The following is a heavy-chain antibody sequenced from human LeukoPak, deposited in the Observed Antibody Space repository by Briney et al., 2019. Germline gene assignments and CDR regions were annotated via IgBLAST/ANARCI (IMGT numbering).Heavy chain of an antibody. CDR2: IYPGDSDT. CDR3: ARGRRFGELSHPTYYFDY. D-gene: IGHD3-10*01. J-gene: IGHJ4*02. CDR1: GYSFTSYW. V-gene: IGHV5-51*01. Sequence: GESLKISCKGSGYSFTSYWIGWVRQMPGKGLEWMGIIYPGDSDTRYSPSFQGQVTISADKSISTAYLQWSSLKASDTAVFYCARGRRFGELSHPTYYFDYWGQGTQVTVSS.